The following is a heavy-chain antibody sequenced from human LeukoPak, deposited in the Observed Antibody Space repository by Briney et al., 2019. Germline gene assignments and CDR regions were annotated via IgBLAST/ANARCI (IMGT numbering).Heavy chain of an antibody. D-gene: IGHD3-22*01. CDR2: IIPIFGTA. J-gene: IGHJ4*02. Sequence: ASVKVSCKASGGTFSSYAISWVRQAPGQGLEWMGGIIPIFGTANYAQKFQGRVTITTDESTSTAYMELSSLRSEDTAVYYCARVPRAAWLENGYYFDYWGQGTLVTVSS. CDR3: ARVPRAAWLENGYYFDY. V-gene: IGHV1-69*05. CDR1: GGTFSSYA.